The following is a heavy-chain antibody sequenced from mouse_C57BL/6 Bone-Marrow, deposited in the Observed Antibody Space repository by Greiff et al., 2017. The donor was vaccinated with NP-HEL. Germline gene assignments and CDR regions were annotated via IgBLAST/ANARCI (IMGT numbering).Heavy chain of an antibody. V-gene: IGHV1-9*01. D-gene: IGHD2-2*01. Sequence: VQLQQSGAELMKPGASVKLSCKATGLEWIGEILPGSGSTNYNEKFKGKATFTADTSSNTAYMQLSSLTTEDSAIYYCARSVGYDGAWFAYWGQGTLVTVSA. CDR3: ARSVGYDGAWFAY. CDR2: ILPGSGST. J-gene: IGHJ3*01. CDR1: G.